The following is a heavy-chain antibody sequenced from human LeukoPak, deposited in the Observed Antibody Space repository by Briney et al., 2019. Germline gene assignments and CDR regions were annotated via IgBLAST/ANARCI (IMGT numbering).Heavy chain of an antibody. CDR3: AKGANWNDPQVRSHFDY. Sequence: PGGSLRLSCAASGFTFSNYGMYWVRQAPGKGLEWVAVISYDGSNKYYVDSVKGRFTISRDNSKNTLYLQVNSLRAEDTAVYYCAKGANWNDPQVRSHFDYWGQGTLSPSPQ. V-gene: IGHV3-30*18. J-gene: IGHJ4*02. CDR2: ISYDGSNK. D-gene: IGHD1-20*01. CDR1: GFTFSNYG.